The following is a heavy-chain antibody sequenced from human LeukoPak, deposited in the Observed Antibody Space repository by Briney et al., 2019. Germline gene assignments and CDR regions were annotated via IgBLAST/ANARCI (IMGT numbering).Heavy chain of an antibody. CDR1: GGTFSSYT. CDR2: INPSGGST. V-gene: IGHV1-46*01. Sequence: GASVKVSCKASGGTFSSYTINWVRQAPGQGLEWMGIINPSGGSTSYAQKFQGRVTMTRDTSTSTVYMELSSLRSEDTAVYYCARVCTSCQYRQSGYFQHWGQGTLVTVSS. D-gene: IGHD2-2*01. J-gene: IGHJ1*01. CDR3: ARVCTSCQYRQSGYFQH.